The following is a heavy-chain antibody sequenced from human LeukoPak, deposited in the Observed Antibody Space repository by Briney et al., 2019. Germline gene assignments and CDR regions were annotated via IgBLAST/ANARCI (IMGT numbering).Heavy chain of an antibody. CDR1: GYTFTGYY. CDR2: INPNSGGT. J-gene: IGHJ4*02. D-gene: IGHD3-9*01. CDR3: ARDILTGYWFDY. V-gene: IGHV1-2*02. Sequence: ASVKVSCKASGYTFTGYYMHWVRQAPGQGLEWMGWINPNSGGTNYAQKFQGRVTMTRDTSISTAYMELSRLRSDDTAVYYCARDILTGYWFDYWGQGTLVTVSS.